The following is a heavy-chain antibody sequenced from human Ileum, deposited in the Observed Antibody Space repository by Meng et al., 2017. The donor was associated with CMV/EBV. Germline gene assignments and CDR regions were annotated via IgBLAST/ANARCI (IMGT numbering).Heavy chain of an antibody. CDR3: ARVGNTLSVSYFDY. D-gene: IGHD3-10*01. Sequence: RVQSGADVKKPGSSVRVSCKASGGTFTNYAIHWVRQAPGQGLEWMGGITPTFGTTNYAQKFHGRVTITADESTSTAYMELISLTFEDTAKYYCARVGNTLSVSYFDYWGQGTLVTVSS. CDR1: GGTFTNYA. V-gene: IGHV1-69*01. CDR2: ITPTFGTT. J-gene: IGHJ4*02.